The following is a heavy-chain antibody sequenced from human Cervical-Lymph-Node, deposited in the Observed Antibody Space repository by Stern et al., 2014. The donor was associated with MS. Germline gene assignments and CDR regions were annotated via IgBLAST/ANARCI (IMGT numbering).Heavy chain of an antibody. J-gene: IGHJ5*02. V-gene: IGHV1-69*06. CDR1: GG. Sequence: QLVQSGAVVKKSGSSVKVSCKASGGISWVRQAPGQGLEWMGGVLPFVGTSNYAQKFQGRVTITADTSPNTVYLELNSLTSEDTAVYYCARGGGDTWFDPWGQGTLVTVSS. D-gene: IGHD3-16*01. CDR2: VLPFVGTS. CDR3: ARGGGDTWFDP.